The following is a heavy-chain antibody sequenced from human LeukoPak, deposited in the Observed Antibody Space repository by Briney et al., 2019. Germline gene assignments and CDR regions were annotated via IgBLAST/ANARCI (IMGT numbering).Heavy chain of an antibody. Sequence: GGSLRLSCAASGVTFSTYWMHWVRQAPGKGLVWVSRINSDGSRTSYADSVKGRFTISRDSAKNTLYLQMNSLRAEDTAVYYCARGGSGWLFDYWGQGTLVTVSS. V-gene: IGHV3-74*01. CDR2: INSDGSRT. CDR3: ARGGSGWLFDY. CDR1: GVTFSTYW. D-gene: IGHD6-19*01. J-gene: IGHJ4*02.